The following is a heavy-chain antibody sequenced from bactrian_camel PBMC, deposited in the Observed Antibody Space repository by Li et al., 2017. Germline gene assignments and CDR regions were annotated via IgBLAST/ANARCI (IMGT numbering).Heavy chain of an antibody. V-gene: IGHV3S53*01. CDR1: GNSISRAY. Sequence: HVQLVESGGGSVQPGGSLRLSCAASGNSISRAYMAWFRQAPGKEPEGVAAIDSDGSTRYADSVKGRFTISKDNANNTLHLQMNSLKPEDTAVYYCAADLGWCGSRPLQREFRNWGQGTQVTVS. D-gene: IGHD2*01. J-gene: IGHJ4*01. CDR3: AADLGWCGSRPLQREFRN. CDR2: IDSDGST.